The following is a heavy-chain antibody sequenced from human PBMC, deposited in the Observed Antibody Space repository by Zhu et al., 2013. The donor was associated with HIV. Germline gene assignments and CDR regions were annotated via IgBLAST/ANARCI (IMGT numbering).Heavy chain of an antibody. D-gene: IGHD3-16*02. J-gene: IGHJ3*02. Sequence: VQLVQSGAEVKKPGSSVKVSCKASGGTFSSYAISWVRQAPGQGLEWMGGIIPIFGTANYAQKFQGRVTITADKSTSTAYMELSSLRSEDTAVYYCASGPIVRRMIPLDAFDIWGQGTMVTVSS. V-gene: IGHV1-69*06. CDR3: ASGPIVRRMIPLDAFDI. CDR1: GGTFSSYA. CDR2: IIPIFGTA.